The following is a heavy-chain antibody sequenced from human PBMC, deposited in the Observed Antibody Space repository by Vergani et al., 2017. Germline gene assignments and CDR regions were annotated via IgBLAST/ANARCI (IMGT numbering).Heavy chain of an antibody. Sequence: EVQLLQSGGGVIQPGGSVRLSCAASGFTFSACPMTWVRQAPGKGLEWVSAISARYPSTYYADSVKGRFTISRDNSKNMLYLQMNSLRAADTAVYYCARGAQLVYYYYMDVWGKGTTVTVSS. CDR3: ARGAQLVYYYYMDV. V-gene: IGHV3-23*01. D-gene: IGHD6-6*01. J-gene: IGHJ6*03. CDR2: ISARYPST. CDR1: GFTFSACP.